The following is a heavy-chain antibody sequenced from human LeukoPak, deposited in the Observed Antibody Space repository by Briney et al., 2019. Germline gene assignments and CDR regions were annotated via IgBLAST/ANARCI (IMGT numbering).Heavy chain of an antibody. Sequence: SETLSLTCAVYGGSFSGYYWSWIRQPPGKGLEWIGEINHSGSTNYNPSLKSRVTISVDTSKNQFSLKLSSVTAADTAVYYCARSPNHRGYSYAFDYWGQGTLVTVSS. CDR2: INHSGST. V-gene: IGHV4-34*01. CDR3: ARSPNHRGYSYAFDY. D-gene: IGHD5-18*01. CDR1: GGSFSGYY. J-gene: IGHJ4*02.